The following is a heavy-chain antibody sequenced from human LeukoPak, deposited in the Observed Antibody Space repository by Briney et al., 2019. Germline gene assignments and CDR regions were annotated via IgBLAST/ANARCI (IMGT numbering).Heavy chain of an antibody. CDR3: ARGRSSMVRGYYYYYMDV. V-gene: IGHV4-39*07. D-gene: IGHD3-10*01. Sequence: PSETLSLTCNVSGDSISSSSYYWSWIRVPPGKGLEWIGNIYYAGSTYYYPSFKSRVTISVDTSKNQFSLKLSSVTAADTAVYYCARGRSSMVRGYYYYYMDVWGKGTTVTISS. CDR2: IYYAGST. CDR1: GDSISSSSYY. J-gene: IGHJ6*03.